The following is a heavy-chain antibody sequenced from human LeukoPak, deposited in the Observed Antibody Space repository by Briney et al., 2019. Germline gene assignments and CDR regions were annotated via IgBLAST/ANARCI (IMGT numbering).Heavy chain of an antibody. J-gene: IGHJ4*02. CDR3: ARDLGPQWLAFDY. V-gene: IGHV3-21*01. CDR2: ISSSSSYI. CDR1: GFTFSSYS. Sequence: PGGSLRLSCAASGFTFSSYSMNWVRQAPGKGLEWVSSISSSSSYIYYADSVKGRFTISRDNAKNSLYLQMNSLRAEDTAVYYCARDLGPQWLAFDYWGQGTLVTASS. D-gene: IGHD6-19*01.